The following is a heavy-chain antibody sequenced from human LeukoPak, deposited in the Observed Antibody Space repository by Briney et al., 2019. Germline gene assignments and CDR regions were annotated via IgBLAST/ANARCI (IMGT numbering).Heavy chain of an antibody. D-gene: IGHD1-7*01. J-gene: IGHJ6*03. Sequence: SETLSLTCAVYGGSFSGYYWSWIRQPPGKGLEWIGEINHSGSTNYNPSLKSRVTISVDTSKNQFSLKLSSVAAADTAVYYCARNPSYNWNYRLVYYYYYMDVWGKGTTVTVSS. CDR2: INHSGST. V-gene: IGHV4-34*01. CDR3: ARNPSYNWNYRLVYYYYYMDV. CDR1: GGSFSGYY.